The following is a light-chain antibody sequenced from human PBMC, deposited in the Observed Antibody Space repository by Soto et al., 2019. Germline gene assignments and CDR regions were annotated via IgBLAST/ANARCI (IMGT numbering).Light chain of an antibody. Sequence: EIVLTQSPATLSLSPGEGATLSCRASQSVISYLAWYQQKPGQAPRLLIYDASNRATGIPARFSGSGSGTDFTLTISSLEPEDFAVYYCQQRSNWPLLTFGGGTKVEIK. V-gene: IGKV3-11*01. J-gene: IGKJ4*01. CDR2: DAS. CDR1: QSVISY. CDR3: QQRSNWPLLT.